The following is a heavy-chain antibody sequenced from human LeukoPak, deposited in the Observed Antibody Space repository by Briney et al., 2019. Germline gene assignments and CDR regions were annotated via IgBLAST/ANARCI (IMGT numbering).Heavy chain of an antibody. Sequence: PGGSLRLSCAASGYTFSSYWMSWVRQAPGKGLEWVANIKQDGNEEYYLDSVKGRFTISRDNAKNSLYLQMNSLRAEDTAVYYCARIPRGDGYTSDAFDIWGQGTMVTVSS. CDR1: GYTFSSYW. CDR2: IKQDGNEE. D-gene: IGHD5-24*01. CDR3: ARIPRGDGYTSDAFDI. V-gene: IGHV3-7*01. J-gene: IGHJ3*02.